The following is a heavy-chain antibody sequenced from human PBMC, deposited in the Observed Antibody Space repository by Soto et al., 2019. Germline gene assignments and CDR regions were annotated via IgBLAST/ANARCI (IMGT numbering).Heavy chain of an antibody. D-gene: IGHD6-13*01. CDR3: ARDIMAAAHDY. V-gene: IGHV1-3*01. J-gene: IGHJ4*02. Sequence: ASVKFSCKASRYTFTSYAMHWVRQAPGQMLECMVWINAGNGSAKYXXKFQGRVXXTRDTSASTAXMELSXLRSEDTAVYYCARDIMAAAHDYWGQGTLVTVPS. CDR2: INAGNGSA. CDR1: RYTFTSYA.